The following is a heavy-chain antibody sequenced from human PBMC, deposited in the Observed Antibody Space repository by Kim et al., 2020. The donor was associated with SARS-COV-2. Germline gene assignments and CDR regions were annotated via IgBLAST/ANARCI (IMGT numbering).Heavy chain of an antibody. D-gene: IGHD6-19*01. CDR1: GFTFGDYA. CDR3: TRDAGSGWPYYYYGMDV. V-gene: IGHV3-49*04. Sequence: GGSLRLSCTASGFTFGDYAMSWVRQAPGKGLEWVGFIRSKAYGGTTEYAASVKGRFTISRDDSKSIAYLQMNSLKTEDTAVYYCTRDAGSGWPYYYYGMDVWGQGTTVTVSS. CDR2: IRSKAYGGTT. J-gene: IGHJ6*02.